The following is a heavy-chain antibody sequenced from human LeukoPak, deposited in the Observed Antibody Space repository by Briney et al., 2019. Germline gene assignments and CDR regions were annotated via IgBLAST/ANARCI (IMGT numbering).Heavy chain of an antibody. V-gene: IGHV3-30*01. CDR3: ARGDCGGDCYFDAFDI. Sequence: PGGSLRLSCAASGFTFTNYAVHWVRQAPGKGLEWVAVISYDGTNTYFADSVKGRFTISRDTSKDTLYLQMNSLRAEDTAVYYCARGDCGGDCYFDAFDIWGQGTMVTVSS. D-gene: IGHD2-21*02. CDR1: GFTFTNYA. J-gene: IGHJ3*02. CDR2: ISYDGTNT.